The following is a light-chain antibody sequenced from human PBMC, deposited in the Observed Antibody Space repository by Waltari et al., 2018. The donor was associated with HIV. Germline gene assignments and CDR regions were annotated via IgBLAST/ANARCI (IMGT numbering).Light chain of an antibody. CDR1: SSDIGAYDS. J-gene: IGLJ2*01. V-gene: IGLV2-8*01. CDR3: SSYGDNIRVL. CDR2: EVS. Sequence: QSALTQPPSASGSLGQSVTISCTGSSSDIGAYDSVSWFQQHPNNAPKLLLYEVSKRPSGVPDRFSGSRSGETAFLSVSGLQPDDIAGYFCSSYGDNIRVLFGGGTNLTVL.